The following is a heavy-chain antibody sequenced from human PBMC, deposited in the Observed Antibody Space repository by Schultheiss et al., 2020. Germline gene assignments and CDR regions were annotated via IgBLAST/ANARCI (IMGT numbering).Heavy chain of an antibody. CDR1: GFTFSNYW. CDR2: ISGSGGST. D-gene: IGHD3-3*01. J-gene: IGHJ4*02. Sequence: GGSLRLSCAASGFTFSNYWMHWVRQSPGKGLVWVSAISGSGGSTYYADSVKGRFTISRDNSKNTLYLQMNSLRAEDTAVYYCARDLGRITIFGVVGWGFDYWGQGTLGTVS. CDR3: ARDLGRITIFGVVGWGFDY. V-gene: IGHV3-23*01.